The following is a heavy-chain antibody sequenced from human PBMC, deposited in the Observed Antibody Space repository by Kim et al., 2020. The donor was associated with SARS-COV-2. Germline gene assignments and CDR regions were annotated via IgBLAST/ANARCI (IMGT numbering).Heavy chain of an antibody. V-gene: IGHV1-46*01. CDR1: GYTFTSYY. Sequence: ASVKVSCKASGYTFTSYYMHWVRQAPGQGLEWMGIINPSGGSTSYAQKFQGRVTMTRDTSTSTVYMELSSLRSEDTAVYYCASTPLEKSYGDYADYWGQGTLVTVSS. J-gene: IGHJ4*02. CDR2: INPSGGST. CDR3: ASTPLEKSYGDYADY. D-gene: IGHD4-17*01.